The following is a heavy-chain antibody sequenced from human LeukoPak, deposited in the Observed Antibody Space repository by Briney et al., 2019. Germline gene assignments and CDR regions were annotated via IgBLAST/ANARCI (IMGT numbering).Heavy chain of an antibody. CDR3: ARGGDIVVDDHYFDY. Sequence: GGSLRLSCAASGFTFSTYSMNWVRQAPGTGLEWVSSITSSSSHVYYADSVKGRFTISRDNAKNSLYLQMNSLRGEDTAVYYCARGGDIVVDDHYFDYWGQGTLVTVSS. J-gene: IGHJ4*02. CDR1: GFTFSTYS. CDR2: ITSSSSHV. V-gene: IGHV3-21*01. D-gene: IGHD2-21*01.